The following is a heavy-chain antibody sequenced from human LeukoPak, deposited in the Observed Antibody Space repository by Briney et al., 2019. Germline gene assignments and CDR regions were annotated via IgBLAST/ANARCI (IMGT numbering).Heavy chain of an antibody. Sequence: GGSLRLSCAASGFSFTSYAMTWVRQAPGKGLEWVSAISGSGGSTYYADSVKGRFTISRDNSKNTLYLRMNSLRAEDTAVYYCAKNADTAMDKYFDYWGQGTLVTVSS. CDR1: GFSFTSYA. CDR2: ISGSGGST. V-gene: IGHV3-23*01. J-gene: IGHJ4*02. CDR3: AKNADTAMDKYFDY. D-gene: IGHD5-18*01.